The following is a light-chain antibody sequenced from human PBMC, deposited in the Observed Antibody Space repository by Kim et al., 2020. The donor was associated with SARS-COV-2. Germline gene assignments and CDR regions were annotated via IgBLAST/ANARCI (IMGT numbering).Light chain of an antibody. Sequence: EIVLTQSPATLSLSPGERATLSCRASQSICNQLARYQQKPGQPPRLLIYDTSNRATGIPARFSGSGSGTDFTLTISSLEAEDFAVYYCQQRCNWPVTFGQGTRLEIK. CDR3: QQRCNWPVT. CDR2: DTS. CDR1: QSICNQ. J-gene: IGKJ5*01. V-gene: IGKV3-11*01.